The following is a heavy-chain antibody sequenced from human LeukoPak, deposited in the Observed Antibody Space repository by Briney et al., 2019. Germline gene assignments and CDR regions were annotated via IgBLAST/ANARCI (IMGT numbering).Heavy chain of an antibody. V-gene: IGHV5-51*01. J-gene: IGHJ4*02. D-gene: IGHD3-10*01. CDR2: IFPGDSKA. CDR3: ARHLGTDYYGSGTYGY. Sequence: GESLKISCRGSGYDFSLDWIGWVRQMPGKGLEWMGIIFPGDSKARYSPSFQGHVTISADKSIRTAYLQWSSLKASDSAMYYCARHLGTDYYGSGTYGYWGQGTLVTVSS. CDR1: GYDFSLDW.